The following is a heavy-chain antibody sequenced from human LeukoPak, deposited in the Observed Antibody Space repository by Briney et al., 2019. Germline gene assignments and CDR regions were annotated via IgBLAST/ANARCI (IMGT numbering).Heavy chain of an antibody. CDR3: AKVAVCYGCYFDY. CDR1: GYTFSSHG. CDR2: INGEGDNT. Sequence: GGSLRLSCAASGYTFSSHGMTWVRQAPGKGLEWVSTINGEGDNTNYAETVKGRFTISRDNSKNTVYLQMNSLRAEDTAIYYCAKVAVCYGCYFDYWGQGNLVTVSS. D-gene: IGHD3-16*01. V-gene: IGHV3-23*01. J-gene: IGHJ4*02.